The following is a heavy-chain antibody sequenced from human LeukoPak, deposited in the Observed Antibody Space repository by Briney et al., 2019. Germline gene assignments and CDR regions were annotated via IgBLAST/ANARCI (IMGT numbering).Heavy chain of an antibody. D-gene: IGHD4-17*01. J-gene: IGHJ6*03. V-gene: IGHV1-2*06. CDR2: INPNSGGT. Sequence: ASVKVSCKASGYTFTGYYMHWVRQAPGQGLEWMGRINPNSGGTNYAQKFQGRVTITTDESTSTAYMELSSLRSEDTAVYYCARTGGGESDGDYDSDYYYYYMDVWDKGTTVTVSS. CDR1: GYTFTGYY. CDR3: ARTGGGESDGDYDSDYYYYYMDV.